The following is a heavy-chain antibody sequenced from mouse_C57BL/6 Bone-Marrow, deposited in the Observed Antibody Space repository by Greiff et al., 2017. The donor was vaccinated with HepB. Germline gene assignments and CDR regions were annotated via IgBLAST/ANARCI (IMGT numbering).Heavy chain of an antibody. J-gene: IGHJ2*01. CDR2: INPYNGGT. Sequence: EVQLQQSGPVLVKPGASVKMSCKASGYTFTDYYMNWVKQSHGKSLEWIGVINPYNGGTSYNQKFKGKATLTVDKSSSTAYMELNSLTSEDSAVYYCARGQPYDSRQDYWGQGTTLTVSS. CDR3: ARGQPYDSRQDY. CDR1: GYTFTDYY. V-gene: IGHV1-19*01. D-gene: IGHD2-4*01.